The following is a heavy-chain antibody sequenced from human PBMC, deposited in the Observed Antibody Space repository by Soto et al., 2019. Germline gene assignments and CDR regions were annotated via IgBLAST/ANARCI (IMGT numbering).Heavy chain of an antibody. D-gene: IGHD3-10*01. Sequence: SETLSLTCTVSGGSISSGGYYWSWIRQHPGKGLEWIGYIYYSGSTYYNPSLKSRVTISVDTSKNQFSLKLSSVTAADTAVYYCARDKHAYGSGSYYGMDVWGQGTTVTVSS. CDR1: GGSISSGGYY. CDR2: IYYSGST. J-gene: IGHJ6*02. CDR3: ARDKHAYGSGSYYGMDV. V-gene: IGHV4-31*03.